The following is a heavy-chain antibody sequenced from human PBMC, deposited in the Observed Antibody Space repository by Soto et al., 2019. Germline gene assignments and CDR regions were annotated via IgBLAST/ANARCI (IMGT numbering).Heavy chain of an antibody. CDR3: AYRVTSRGGSSWSN. Sequence: QITLKESGPTVVKPTQTLTLTCTFSGFSLTTSDVSVGWIRQPPGKALEWLALIYWDDDKRYSPSMETRLTLTKDTSKNQVVLTMTDMDPVDTATYYCAYRVTSRGGSSWSNWGQGTLVTVSS. CDR2: IYWDDDK. D-gene: IGHD6-13*01. V-gene: IGHV2-5*02. CDR1: GFSLTTSDVS. J-gene: IGHJ4*02.